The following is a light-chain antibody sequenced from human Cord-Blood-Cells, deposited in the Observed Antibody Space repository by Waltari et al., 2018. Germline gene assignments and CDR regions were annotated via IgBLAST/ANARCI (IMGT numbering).Light chain of an antibody. CDR3: SSYTSSSTLV. CDR2: ECS. Sequence: QSALTQPASVSGSPGQSITISCTGTSSDVGGYNYVSLYQQHPGKAPKRIIYECSNRPSGVSNRFSGSKSGNTASLTISGLQAEDEADYYCSSYTSSSTLVFGGGTKLTVL. V-gene: IGLV2-14*01. CDR1: SSDVGGYNY. J-gene: IGLJ2*01.